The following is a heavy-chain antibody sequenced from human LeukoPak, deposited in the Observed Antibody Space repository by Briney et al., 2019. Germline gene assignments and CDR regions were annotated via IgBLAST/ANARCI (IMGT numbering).Heavy chain of an antibody. J-gene: IGHJ4*02. CDR3: ARDLGQFTMFWVVIGY. CDR2: INPNSGGT. D-gene: IGHD3-10*01. Sequence: RASLTVSCKASGYTFTGYYMHWVRQAPGQGLEWMGWINPNSGGTNYAQTPQSRDTMSRDTSHSTAYLEMSSLRSDDTAVYYCARDLGQFTMFWVVIGYWGQGALVTVSS. V-gene: IGHV1-2*02. CDR1: GYTFTGYY.